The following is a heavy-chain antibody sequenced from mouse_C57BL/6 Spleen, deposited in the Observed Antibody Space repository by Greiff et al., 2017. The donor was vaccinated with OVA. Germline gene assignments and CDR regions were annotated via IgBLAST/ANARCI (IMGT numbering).Heavy chain of an antibody. J-gene: IGHJ2*01. CDR2: INPNNGGT. D-gene: IGHD1-1*01. CDR1: GYTFTDYN. Sequence: EVKLMESGPELVKPGASVKMSCKASGYTFTDYNMHWVKQSHGKSLEWIGYINPNNGGTSYNQKFKGKATLTVNKSSSTAYMELRSLTSEDSAVYYCARWGYGSRPYFDYWGQGTTLTVSS. CDR3: ARWGYGSRPYFDY. V-gene: IGHV1-22*01.